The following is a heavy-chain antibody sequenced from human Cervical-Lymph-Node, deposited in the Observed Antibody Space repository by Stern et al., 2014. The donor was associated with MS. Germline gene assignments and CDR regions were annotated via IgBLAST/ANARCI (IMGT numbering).Heavy chain of an antibody. D-gene: IGHD4-23*01. Sequence: QVQLVVSGGGVVQPGRSLGLSCVAAGFTFSSSGMHWVRQAQGQGLEWLAIIWYDGSNRYYADSVKGRFTISRDNSKNTLYLQMNSLRADDTAVYYCAREGGNTAEYFQHWGQGTLVTVSS. CDR2: IWYDGSNR. V-gene: IGHV3-33*01. CDR1: GFTFSSSG. J-gene: IGHJ1*01. CDR3: AREGGNTAEYFQH.